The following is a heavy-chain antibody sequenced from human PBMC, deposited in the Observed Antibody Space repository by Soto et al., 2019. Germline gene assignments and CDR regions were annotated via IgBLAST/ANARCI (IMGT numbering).Heavy chain of an antibody. J-gene: IGHJ6*02. V-gene: IGHV1-18*01. CDR2: ISGYNGDT. CDR1: GYTFTRYG. Sequence: GHLVQSEAEVKKSGASVKVSCKASGYTFTRYGISWVRQAPGQGLEWMGWISGYNGDTNYAREFQGRVSMTIDTSTKTAYMELRSLTSDDTAVYYCAKNGHPPYYYYGLDVWGQRTKVTVSS. D-gene: IGHD2-8*01. CDR3: AKNGHPPYYYYGLDV.